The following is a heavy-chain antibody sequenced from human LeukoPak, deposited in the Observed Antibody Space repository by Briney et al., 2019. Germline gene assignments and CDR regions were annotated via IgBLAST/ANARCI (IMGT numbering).Heavy chain of an antibody. CDR2: INPNSGGT. D-gene: IGHD3-22*01. J-gene: IGHJ4*02. Sequence: KVSCKASGYTFTGYYMHWVRQAPGQGLEWMGRINPNSGGTNYAQKFQGRVTMTRDTSISTAYMELSRLRSDDTAVYYCARALSTYYYDSSGSDYWGQGTLVTVSS. V-gene: IGHV1-2*06. CDR3: ARALSTYYYDSSGSDY. CDR1: GYTFTGYY.